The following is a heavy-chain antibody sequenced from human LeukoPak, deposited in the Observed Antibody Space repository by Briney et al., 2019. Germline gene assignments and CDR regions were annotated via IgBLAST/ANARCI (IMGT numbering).Heavy chain of an antibody. CDR2: IIPIFGTA. CDR1: GGTFSSYA. CDR3: ARNIWFGESADAFDI. D-gene: IGHD3-10*01. Sequence: GASVKVSCKASGGTFSSYAISWVRQASGQGLEWMGGIIPIFGTANYAQKFQGRVTITADESTSTAYMELSRLTSDDTAVYYCARNIWFGESADAFDIWGQGTMVTVSS. V-gene: IGHV1-69*13. J-gene: IGHJ3*02.